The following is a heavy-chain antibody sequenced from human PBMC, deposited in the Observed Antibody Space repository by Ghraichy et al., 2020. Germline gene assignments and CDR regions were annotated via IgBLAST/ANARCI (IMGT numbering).Heavy chain of an antibody. J-gene: IGHJ2*01. D-gene: IGHD3-3*01. CDR2: ITGSSITI. CDR3: ARLPLPRRAAVGDRYFDL. CDR1: GFSFTDYT. Sequence: GGSLRLSCEGSGFSFTDYTMIWVRLTPRKGLEWVSSITGSSITIFYTDSVKGRFTISRDNAKNSLYLQMNSLRAEDTAVYYCARLPLPRRAAVGDRYFDLWGRGTLVTVSS. V-gene: IGHV3-48*01.